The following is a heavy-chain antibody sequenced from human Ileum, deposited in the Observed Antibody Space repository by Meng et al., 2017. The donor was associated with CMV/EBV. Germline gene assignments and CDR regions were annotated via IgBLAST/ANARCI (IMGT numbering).Heavy chain of an antibody. CDR2: IYHSGST. J-gene: IGHJ5*02. CDR1: GYSISSGYY. D-gene: IGHD6-6*01. Sequence: SETLSLTCTVSGYSISSGYYWGWIRQPPGKGLEWIGSIYHSGSTYYNPSLKSRVTISVDTSKNQFSLKLSSVTAADTAVYYCARTLVVVVEYSSSSGWFDPWGQGTLVTVSS. V-gene: IGHV4-38-2*02. CDR3: ARTLVVVVEYSSSSGWFDP.